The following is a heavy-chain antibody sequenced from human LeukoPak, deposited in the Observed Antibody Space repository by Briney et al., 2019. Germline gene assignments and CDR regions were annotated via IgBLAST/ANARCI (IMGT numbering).Heavy chain of an antibody. CDR3: ARHKQPLGANDY. V-gene: IGHV5-51*01. J-gene: IGHJ4*02. Sequence: GESLKISCKGSGYSFSSNWIAWVRQMPGKGLERMGIIYPGDSDTRYSPSFQGQVTFSADKSINTAYLQRSNLKASDTAMYYCARHKQPLGANDYWGQGTLVTVSS. CDR2: IYPGDSDT. CDR1: GYSFSSNW. D-gene: IGHD4/OR15-4a*01.